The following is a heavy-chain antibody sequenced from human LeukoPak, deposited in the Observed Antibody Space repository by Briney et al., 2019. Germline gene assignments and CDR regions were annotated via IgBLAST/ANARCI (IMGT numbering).Heavy chain of an antibody. CDR3: ARGGYYYGSD. J-gene: IGHJ4*02. CDR1: GGTFSSYA. V-gene: IGHV1-69*04. D-gene: IGHD3-10*01. CDR2: IIPILGIA. Sequence: GSSVKVSCKASGGTFSSYAISWVRQAPGQGLEWMGRIIPILGIANYAQKFQGRATITADKSTSTAYMELSSLRSEDTAVYYCARGGYYYGSDWGQGTLVTVSS.